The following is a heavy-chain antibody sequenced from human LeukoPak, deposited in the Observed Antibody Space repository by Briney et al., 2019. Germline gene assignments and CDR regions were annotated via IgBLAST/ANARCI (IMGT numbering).Heavy chain of an antibody. Sequence: PGGSLRLSCAASGFTFSSYSMNWVRQAPGKGLEWVSYISSSSSTIYYADSVKGRFTISRDNAKNSLYLQMNSLRAEDTAVYYCARDAIVVVPAATVDNWGQGTMVTVSS. CDR3: ARDAIVVVPAATVDN. J-gene: IGHJ3*02. D-gene: IGHD2-2*01. CDR1: GFTFSSYS. CDR2: ISSSSSTI. V-gene: IGHV3-48*04.